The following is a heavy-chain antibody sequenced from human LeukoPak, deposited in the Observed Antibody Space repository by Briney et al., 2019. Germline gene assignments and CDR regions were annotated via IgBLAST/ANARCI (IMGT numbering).Heavy chain of an antibody. CDR1: GYTFISYG. CDR3: AREREGSFDY. D-gene: IGHD1-26*01. J-gene: IGHJ4*02. Sequence: ASVKVSCKASGYTFISYGISRVRQAPGQGLEWMGWISAYNGNTKYAQKLQGRVTMTTDTSTSTAYMELRSLRSDDTDIYYCAREREGSFDYLGQGTLVTVSS. CDR2: ISAYNGNT. V-gene: IGHV1-18*01.